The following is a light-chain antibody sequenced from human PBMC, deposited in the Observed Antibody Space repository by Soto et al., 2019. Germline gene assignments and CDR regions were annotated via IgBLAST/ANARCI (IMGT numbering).Light chain of an antibody. Sequence: EIIMTQSPATLSVSPGEGATLSCRTSHSIRTNLAWYQHKRGQSPRLLVYGASTRATGVPARFSGSGSGAEFTLSISSLQSEDFAVYYCQQYNSWPTFGGGTKVEIK. CDR2: GAS. CDR3: QQYNSWPT. J-gene: IGKJ4*01. CDR1: HSIRTN. V-gene: IGKV3-15*01.